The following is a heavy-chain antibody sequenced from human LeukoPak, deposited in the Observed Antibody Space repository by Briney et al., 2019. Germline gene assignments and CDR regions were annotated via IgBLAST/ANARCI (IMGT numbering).Heavy chain of an antibody. J-gene: IGHJ4*02. CDR2: IYRDGST. CDR3: ASNARGTLYYFDH. CDR1: GFTVSSNF. D-gene: IGHD2-2*01. Sequence: PGGSLRLSCAASGFTVSSNFMNWVRQAPGKGLEWVSVIYRDGSTYYTDSVKGRFTISRDNSKNTLYLQINSLRAEDTAVYYCASNARGTLYYFDHWGQGTLVTVSS. V-gene: IGHV3-53*01.